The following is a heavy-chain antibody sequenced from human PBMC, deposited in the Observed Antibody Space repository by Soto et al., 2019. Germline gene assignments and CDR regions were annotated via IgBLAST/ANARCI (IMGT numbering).Heavy chain of an antibody. CDR2: IGASGDTT. J-gene: IGHJ4*02. Sequence: GGSLRLSCAASGFTFSSFTMNWVRQAPGKGLEWVSGIGASGDTTYYADSVKGRFTISRDNSKNTLYVQMNSLRAEDTAIYYCAKDRVGSTWPYYFDYWGQGIMVTV. CDR3: AKDRVGSTWPYYFDY. CDR1: GFTFSSFT. D-gene: IGHD6-13*01. V-gene: IGHV3-23*01.